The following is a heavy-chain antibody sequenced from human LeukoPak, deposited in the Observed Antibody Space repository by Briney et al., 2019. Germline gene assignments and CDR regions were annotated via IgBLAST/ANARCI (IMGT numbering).Heavy chain of an antibody. J-gene: IGHJ4*02. CDR1: GYTFTSYY. CDR2: INPSGGST. D-gene: IGHD3-3*01. Sequence: ASVTVSCKASGYTFTSYYMHWVRQAPGQGLEWMGIINPSGGSTSYAQKFQGRVTMTRDTSTSTVYMELSSLRSEDTAVYYCARAEYDFWSGYYLTQLDYWGQGTLVTVSS. V-gene: IGHV1-46*01. CDR3: ARAEYDFWSGYYLTQLDY.